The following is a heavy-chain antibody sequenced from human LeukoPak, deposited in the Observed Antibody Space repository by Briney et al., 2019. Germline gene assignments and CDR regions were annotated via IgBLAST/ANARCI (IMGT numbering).Heavy chain of an antibody. CDR2: INPNSGDT. J-gene: IGHJ5*02. V-gene: IGHV1-2*02. CDR1: GYTFTGYY. D-gene: IGHD2-8*01. CDR3: ARAGGYCTNGVCYTYNWFDP. Sequence: ASVKVSCRASGYTFTGYYMHWVRQAPGQELEWMGWINPNSGDTNYAQKFQGRVTMTRDTSISTAYMELSRLRSDDTAVYYCARAGGYCTNGVCYTYNWFDPWGQGTLVTVSS.